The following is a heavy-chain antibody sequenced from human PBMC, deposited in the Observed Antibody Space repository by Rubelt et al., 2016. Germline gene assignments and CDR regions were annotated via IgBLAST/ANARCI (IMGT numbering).Heavy chain of an antibody. Sequence: QVQLVQSGAEVKKPGASVKVSCKASGYTFTGYYMHWVRQAPGQGLEWMGWINPNSGGTTYAQKFQGRVTMTRDTSISTAYMELSRLRSEDTAVYYCASDVRDLKPGYSSTMDVWGQGTTVTVSS. D-gene: IGHD6-13*01. J-gene: IGHJ6*02. V-gene: IGHV1-2*02. CDR3: ASDVRDLKPGYSSTMDV. CDR2: INPNSGGT. CDR1: GYTFTGYY.